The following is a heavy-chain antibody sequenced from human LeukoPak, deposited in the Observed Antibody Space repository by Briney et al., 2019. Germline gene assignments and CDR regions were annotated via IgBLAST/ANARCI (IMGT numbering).Heavy chain of an antibody. V-gene: IGHV1-46*01. J-gene: IGHJ4*02. CDR3: TRTYGLYSSDLDY. Sequence: GASVKVSCKASGYTFTNYYMHWVRQAPGQGLEWMGILNPSGGNTIYAQKFQGRVTMTRDMSTGTVYMELSSLRSEDTAVYFCTRTYGLYSSDLDYWGQGTLVTVSS. CDR2: LNPSGGNT. CDR1: GYTFTNYY. D-gene: IGHD3-22*01.